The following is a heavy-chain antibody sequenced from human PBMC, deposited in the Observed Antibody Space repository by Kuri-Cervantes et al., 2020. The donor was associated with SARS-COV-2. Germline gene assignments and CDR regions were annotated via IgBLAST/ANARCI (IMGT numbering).Heavy chain of an antibody. CDR1: GFPFNTYT. V-gene: IGHV3-21*01. CDR3: AKDQYDFWSGYYFDY. J-gene: IGHJ4*02. CDR2: ISSSGNYV. D-gene: IGHD3-3*01. Sequence: GGSLRLSCAASGFPFNTYTMNWVRQAPGKGLEWVSSISSSGNYVYYADSVTGRFTISRDNARNSLSLQMNSLRAEDTAVYYCAKDQYDFWSGYYFDYWSQGTLVTVSS.